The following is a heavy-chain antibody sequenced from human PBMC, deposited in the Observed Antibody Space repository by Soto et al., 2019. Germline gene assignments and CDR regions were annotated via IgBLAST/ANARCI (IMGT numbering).Heavy chain of an antibody. CDR2: IYYSGST. V-gene: IGHV4-30-4*01. J-gene: IGHJ5*02. D-gene: IGHD2-2*01. CDR3: ARGFCSSTSCKGGNNWFDP. CDR1: GGSISSGDYY. Sequence: SETLSLTCTVSGGSISSGDYYWSWIRQPPGKGLEWIGYIYYSGSTYYNPSLKSRVTISVDTSKNQFSLKLSSVTAADTAMYYCARGFCSSTSCKGGNNWFDPWGQGTLVTVSS.